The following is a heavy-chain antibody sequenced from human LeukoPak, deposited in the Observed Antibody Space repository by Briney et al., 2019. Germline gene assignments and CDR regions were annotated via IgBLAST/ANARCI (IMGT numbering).Heavy chain of an antibody. Sequence: ASVKVSCKASGYTFTSYYMHWVRQAPGQGLEWMGIINPSGGSTNYAQKFQGRVTMTRDTSTSTVYMELSSLRSEDTAAYYCARDTAMVRGVSSRNWFDPWGQGTLVTVSS. CDR1: GYTFTSYY. CDR2: INPSGGST. J-gene: IGHJ5*02. V-gene: IGHV1-46*01. D-gene: IGHD3-10*01. CDR3: ARDTAMVRGVSSRNWFDP.